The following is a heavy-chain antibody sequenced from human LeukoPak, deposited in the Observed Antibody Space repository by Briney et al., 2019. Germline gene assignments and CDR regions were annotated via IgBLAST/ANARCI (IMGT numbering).Heavy chain of an antibody. D-gene: IGHD5-12*01. CDR2: ISDSGVSI. CDR3: VRGRHSANNYGGDY. J-gene: IGHJ4*02. CDR1: GFTFSAYE. V-gene: IGHV3-48*03. Sequence: PGGSLRLSCATSGFTFSAYEMNWVRQAPGKGLEWISYISDSGVSIHYADSVRGRFPISRDNAKDALLLQMNTLRAEDTAVYYCVRGRHSANNYGGDYWGQGTLVTVSS.